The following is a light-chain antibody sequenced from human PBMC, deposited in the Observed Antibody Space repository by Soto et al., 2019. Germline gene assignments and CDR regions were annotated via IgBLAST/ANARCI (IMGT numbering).Light chain of an antibody. CDR1: QSISNS. J-gene: IGKJ2*01. Sequence: EIVMTQSPASLSVSPGETATLSCRASQSISNSPAWYQQKPGQAPSLLIYGASTRATGIPARFSGSGSGTEFTLTISSLQSEDSALYYCQQYNSWPPRTFGQGTKLEIK. CDR2: GAS. V-gene: IGKV3-15*01. CDR3: QQYNSWPPRT.